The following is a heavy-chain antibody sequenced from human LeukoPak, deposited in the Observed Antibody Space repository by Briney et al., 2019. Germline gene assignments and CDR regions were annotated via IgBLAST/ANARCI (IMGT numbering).Heavy chain of an antibody. CDR3: AKDYYGSSWTPTFDY. V-gene: IGHV3-30*18. J-gene: IGHJ4*02. D-gene: IGHD6-13*01. CDR1: GFTFSSYG. Sequence: GGSLRLSCAASGFTFSSYGMHWVRQAPGKGLEWVAVISYDGSNKYYADSVKGRFTISRDNSKNTLYLQMNSLRAEDTAVYYCAKDYYGSSWTPTFDYWGQGTLVTVSS. CDR2: ISYDGSNK.